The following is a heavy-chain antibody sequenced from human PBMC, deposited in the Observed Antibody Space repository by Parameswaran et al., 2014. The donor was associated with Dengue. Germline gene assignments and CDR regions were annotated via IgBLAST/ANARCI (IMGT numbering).Heavy chain of an antibody. CDR3: AKDGPAMAVIDY. D-gene: IGHD5-18*01. Sequence: WIRQPPGKGLEWVAVISYDGSNKYYADSVKGRFTISRDNSKNTLYLQMNSLRAEDTAVYYCAKDGPAMAVIDYWGQGTLVTVSS. J-gene: IGHJ4*02. V-gene: IGHV3-30*18. CDR2: ISYDGSNK.